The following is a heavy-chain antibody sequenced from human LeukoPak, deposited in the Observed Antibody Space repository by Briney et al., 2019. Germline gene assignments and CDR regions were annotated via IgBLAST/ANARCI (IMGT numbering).Heavy chain of an antibody. CDR1: GGTFSSYA. CDR3: ARGSDMVATFRFDY. V-gene: IGHV1-69*01. D-gene: IGHD5-12*01. CDR2: IIPIFGTA. J-gene: IGHJ4*02. Sequence: ASVKVSCKASGGTFSSYAISWVRQAPGQGLEWMGGIIPIFGTANYAQKFQGRATITADESTSTAYMELSSLRSEDTAVYYCARGSDMVATFRFDYWGQGTLVTVSS.